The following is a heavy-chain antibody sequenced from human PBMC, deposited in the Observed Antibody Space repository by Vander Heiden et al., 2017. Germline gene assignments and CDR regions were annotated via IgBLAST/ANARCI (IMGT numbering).Heavy chain of an antibody. D-gene: IGHD5-12*01. CDR1: GFTFRTSN. CDR3: GRGGMEGATIWESLDH. Sequence: ELQLVESGAGLVKPGGSLRLSCAASGFTFRTSNMNWVRQAPGKGLEWVESISSSSKYIYHADSGKGRLTSARDNAKNSRDLQRNSMRADQTAVYYCGRGGMEGATIWESLDHWGQGPMGAV. V-gene: IGHV3-21*01. CDR2: ISSSSKYI. J-gene: IGHJ4*02.